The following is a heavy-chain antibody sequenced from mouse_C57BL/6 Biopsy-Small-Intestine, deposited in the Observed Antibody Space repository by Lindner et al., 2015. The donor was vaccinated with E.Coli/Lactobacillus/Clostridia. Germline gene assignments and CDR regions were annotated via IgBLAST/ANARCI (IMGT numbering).Heavy chain of an antibody. CDR2: IYPRDGST. CDR3: ARRPGDWFFDV. CDR1: GYTFTSYD. V-gene: IGHV1-85*01. J-gene: IGHJ1*03. Sequence: VQLQESGPELVKPGASVKLSCKASGYTFTSYDINWVKQRPGQGLEWIGWIYPRDGSTKYNEKFKGKATLTVDTSSSTAYMELHSLTFEDSAVYFCARRPGDWFFDVWGTGTTVTVSS.